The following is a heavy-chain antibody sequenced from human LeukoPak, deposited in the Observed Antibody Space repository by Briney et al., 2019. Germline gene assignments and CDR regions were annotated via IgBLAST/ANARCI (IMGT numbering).Heavy chain of an antibody. Sequence: SVKVSCKASGYTFTSYDISWVRQAPGQGLEWVGGIIPIFGTANYAQKFQGRVTITADESTSTAYMELSSLRSEDTAVYYCARGYSGYDEPPGYWGQGTLVTVSS. CDR3: ARGYSGYDEPPGY. CDR2: IIPIFGTA. CDR1: GYTFTSYD. D-gene: IGHD5-12*01. J-gene: IGHJ4*02. V-gene: IGHV1-69*13.